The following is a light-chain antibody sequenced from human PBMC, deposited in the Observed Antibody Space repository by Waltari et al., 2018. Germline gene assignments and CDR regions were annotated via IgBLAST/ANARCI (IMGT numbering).Light chain of an antibody. V-gene: IGKV4-1*01. J-gene: IGKJ2*01. CDR3: HQYTNVPFT. CDR2: WAS. CDR1: QSVLARTNNNNY. Sequence: DIVMTQSPDSLAVSLGGGATIRCKTSQSVLARTNNNNYLAWLHQKPGQPPRVLVYWASSRDSGVPDRFSGSGSETDFTLTINRLQAEDVGTYFCHQYTNVPFTFGQGTKLEL.